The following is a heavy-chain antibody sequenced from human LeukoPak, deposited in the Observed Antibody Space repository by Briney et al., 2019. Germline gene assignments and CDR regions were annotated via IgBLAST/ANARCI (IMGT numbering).Heavy chain of an antibody. V-gene: IGHV3-11*01. J-gene: IGHJ4*02. CDR1: GFTFSDYY. CDR3: ARNREIAVAGNDY. D-gene: IGHD6-19*01. CDR2: ISSSGSTI. Sequence: GGSLRLSCAASGFTFSDYYMSWIRQAPGKGLEWVSYISSSGSTIYYADSEKGRFTISRDNAKNSLYLQMNSLRAEDTAVYYCARNREIAVAGNDYWGQGTLVTVSS.